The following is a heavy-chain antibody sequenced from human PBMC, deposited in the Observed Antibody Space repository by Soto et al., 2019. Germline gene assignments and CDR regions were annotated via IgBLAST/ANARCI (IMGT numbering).Heavy chain of an antibody. J-gene: IGHJ5*02. CDR1: GFIFSSYG. D-gene: IGHD1-20*01. CDR3: ATDGVRHNWNDEPHWFDP. CDR2: IWYDGSNK. Sequence: PGGSLRLSCAASGFIFSSYGMHWVRQAPGKGLEWVAIIWYDGSNKYYADSVKGRFTISRDNSKNTLYLQMNSLRAEDTAVYYCATDGVRHNWNDEPHWFDPWGQGTLVTVSS. V-gene: IGHV3-33*01.